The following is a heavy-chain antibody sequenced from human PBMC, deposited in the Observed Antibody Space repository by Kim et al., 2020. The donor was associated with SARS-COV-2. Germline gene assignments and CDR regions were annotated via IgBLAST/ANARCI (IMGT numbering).Heavy chain of an antibody. V-gene: IGHV1-69*13. CDR3: ARERVGAYYSLTGNRLYYYYYGMDV. D-gene: IGHD3-9*01. CDR2: IIPIFGTA. Sequence: SVKVSCKASGGTFSSYAISWVRQAPGQGLEWMGGIIPIFGTANYAQKFQGRVTITADDSTSTAYMELSSLRSEDTAVYYCARERVGAYYSLTGNRLYYYYYGMDVWGQGNTVTVSS. CDR1: GGTFSSYA. J-gene: IGHJ6*02.